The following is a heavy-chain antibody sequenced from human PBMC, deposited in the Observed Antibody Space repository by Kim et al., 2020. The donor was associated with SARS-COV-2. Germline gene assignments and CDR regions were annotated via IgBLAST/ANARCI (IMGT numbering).Heavy chain of an antibody. J-gene: IGHJ4*02. D-gene: IGHD3-16*02. V-gene: IGHV3-23*01. CDR3: ASYVWGSYRSFDY. Sequence: YADSVKGRFTISRDNSKNTLYLQMNSLRAEDTAVYYCASYVWGSYRSFDYWGQGTLVTVSS.